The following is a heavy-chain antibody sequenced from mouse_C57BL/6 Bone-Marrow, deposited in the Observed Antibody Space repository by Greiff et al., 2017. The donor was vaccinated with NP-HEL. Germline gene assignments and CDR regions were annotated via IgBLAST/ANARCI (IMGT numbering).Heavy chain of an antibody. CDR1: GFTFSSYA. V-gene: IGHV5-4*01. J-gene: IGHJ2*01. D-gene: IGHD1-1*01. CDR3: ARDGYYGSSYHFDY. CDR2: ISDGGSYT. Sequence: EVHLVESGGGLVKPGGSLKLSCAASGFTFSSYAMSWVRQTPEKRLEWVATISDGGSYTYYPDNVKGRFTISRDNAKNNLYLQMSHLKSEDTAMYYCARDGYYGSSYHFDYWGQGTTLTVSS.